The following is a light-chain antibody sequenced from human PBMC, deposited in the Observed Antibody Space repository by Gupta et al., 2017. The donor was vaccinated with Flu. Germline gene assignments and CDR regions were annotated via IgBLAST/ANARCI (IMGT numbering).Light chain of an antibody. CDR1: QSVLYSSTNKNY. CDR3: QQYYSTPPWT. J-gene: IGKJ1*01. CDR2: WAS. Sequence: DIVMTQSPDPLTVSLGERATINCKSSQSVLYSSTNKNYLAWYQQKPGQPPKLLIYWASTRESGVPDRFSGSGSGTDFTLTISSLQAEDVALYYCQQYYSTPPWTFGQGTKVEIK. V-gene: IGKV4-1*01.